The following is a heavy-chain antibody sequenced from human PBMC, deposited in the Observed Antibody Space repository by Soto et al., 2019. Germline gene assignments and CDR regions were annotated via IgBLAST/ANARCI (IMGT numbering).Heavy chain of an antibody. J-gene: IGHJ5*02. CDR1: GYTFTSYD. D-gene: IGHD2-15*01. CDR2: MNPNSGNT. Sequence: ASVKVSCKASGYTFTSYDINWVRQATGQRLEWMGWMNPNSGNTGYAQKFQGRVTMTRNTSISTAYMELSSLRSEDTAVYYCARSGDIVLVVAAQNWFDPWGQGTLVTVSS. CDR3: ARSGDIVLVVAAQNWFDP. V-gene: IGHV1-8*01.